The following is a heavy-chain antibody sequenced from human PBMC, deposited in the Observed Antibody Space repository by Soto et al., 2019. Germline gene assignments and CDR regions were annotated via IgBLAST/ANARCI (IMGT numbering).Heavy chain of an antibody. CDR2: IYYSGST. V-gene: IGHV4-31*03. CDR3: NVAAAGTGPTFYYFGY. Sequence: SETLSLTCTVSGGSISSGGYYWSWIRQHPGKGLEWIGYIYYSGSTYYNPSLKSRVTISVDTSKNQFSLKLSSVTAAATAVYYCNVAAAGTGPTFYYFGYWGQGTLVTVSS. CDR1: GGSISSGGYY. J-gene: IGHJ4*02. D-gene: IGHD6-13*01.